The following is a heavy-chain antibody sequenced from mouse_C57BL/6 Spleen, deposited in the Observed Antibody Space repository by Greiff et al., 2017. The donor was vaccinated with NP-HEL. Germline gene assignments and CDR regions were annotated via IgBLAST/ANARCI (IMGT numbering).Heavy chain of an antibody. Sequence: EVQLQQSAAELVKPGASVKLSCTASGFNIKDDYLHWVKLRPEQGLEWIGWIDPANGDTEYASKFQGKATITADTSSNTAYLQLSSLTSEATAVYYCNPRWSLFAHWGQGTLVTVAA. V-gene: IGHV14-4*01. D-gene: IGHD2-3*01. CDR2: IDPANGDT. J-gene: IGHJ3*01. CDR3: NPRWSLFAH. CDR1: GFNIKDDY.